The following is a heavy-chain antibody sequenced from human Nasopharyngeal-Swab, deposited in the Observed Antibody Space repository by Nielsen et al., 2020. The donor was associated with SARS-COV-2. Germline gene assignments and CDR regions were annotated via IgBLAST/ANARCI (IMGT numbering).Heavy chain of an antibody. CDR3: AKGMGYSYGYELYYYNYGMDV. J-gene: IGHJ6*02. Sequence: SLKISCAASGFTFDDYAMHWVRQAPGKGLEWVSGISWNSGSIGYADSVKGRFTISRDNAKNSLYLQMNSLRAEDTALYYCAKGMGYSYGYELYYYNYGMDVWGQGTTVTVSS. V-gene: IGHV3-9*01. D-gene: IGHD5-18*01. CDR1: GFTFDDYA. CDR2: ISWNSGSI.